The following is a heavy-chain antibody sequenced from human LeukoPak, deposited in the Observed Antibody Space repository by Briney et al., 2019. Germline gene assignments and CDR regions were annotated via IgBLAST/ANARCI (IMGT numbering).Heavy chain of an antibody. CDR2: INHSGRT. D-gene: IGHD6-19*01. CDR3: ARDGSSGWYDYFDY. CDR1: GGSFSGYY. Sequence: SETLSLTCAVYGGSFSGYYWNWIRQPPGKGLEWIGEINHSGRTNYNPSLKSRVTISVDTSKKQFSLKLSSVTAADTAVYYCARDGSSGWYDYFDYWGQGTPVTVSS. V-gene: IGHV4-34*01. J-gene: IGHJ4*02.